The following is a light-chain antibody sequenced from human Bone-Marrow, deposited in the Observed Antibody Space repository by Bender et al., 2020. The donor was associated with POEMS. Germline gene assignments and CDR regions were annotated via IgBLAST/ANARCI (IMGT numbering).Light chain of an antibody. CDR3: QAWDTYSVI. J-gene: IGLJ2*01. V-gene: IGLV3-1*01. CDR2: QDT. Sequence: YEVTQPPSVSVSPGQTASITCSGDDLGDKYVAWYQQKPGQSPVLVIYQDTKRPSGIPERFSGSNSGNTATLTISGTQAMDEADYYCQAWDTYSVIFDGGTKLTVL. CDR1: DLGDKY.